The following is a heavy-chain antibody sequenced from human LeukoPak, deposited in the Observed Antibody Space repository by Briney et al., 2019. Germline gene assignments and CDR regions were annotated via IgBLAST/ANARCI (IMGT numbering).Heavy chain of an antibody. CDR2: IYSGGST. J-gene: IGHJ6*02. CDR1: GITVSSDY. Sequence: GGSLRLSCAASGITVSSDYMSWVRQAPGKGLEWVSVIYSGGSTYYADSVKDRFTISRDNSKNTVYLEMTSLRAEDTAVYYCARDRTIFDSGIDVWGQGTPVTVSS. CDR3: ARDRTIFDSGIDV. D-gene: IGHD3-9*01. V-gene: IGHV3-53*01.